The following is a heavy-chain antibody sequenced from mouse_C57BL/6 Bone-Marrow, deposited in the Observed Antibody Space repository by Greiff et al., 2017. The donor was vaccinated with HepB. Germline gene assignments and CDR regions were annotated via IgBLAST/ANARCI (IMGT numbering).Heavy chain of an antibody. Sequence: VQLQQSGAELVRPGPSVKVSCKASGYAFTNYLIEWVKQRPGQGLEWIGVINPGSGGTNYNEKFKGKATLTADKSSSTAYMQLSSLTSEDSAVYFCARGDGYFYWYFDVWGTGTTVTVSS. CDR1: GYAFTNYL. CDR3: ARGDGYFYWYFDV. J-gene: IGHJ1*03. D-gene: IGHD2-3*01. CDR2: INPGSGGT. V-gene: IGHV1-54*01.